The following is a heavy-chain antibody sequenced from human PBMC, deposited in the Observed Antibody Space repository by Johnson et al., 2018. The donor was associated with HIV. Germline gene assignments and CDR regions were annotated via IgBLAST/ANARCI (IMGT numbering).Heavy chain of an antibody. D-gene: IGHD6-19*01. CDR3: ARKQWLEIPSDALDV. J-gene: IGHJ3*01. V-gene: IGHV3-74*03. CDR1: GFIFRNYW. CDR2: IYSDGSDT. Sequence: VQLVESGGGVVQPGRSLRLSCAASGFIFRNYWMYWVRQAPGKGLVWVARIYSDGSDTAYADSVKGRFTISRDNAKKTLDLQMNSLRAEDTAVYYCARKQWLEIPSDALDVWGQGTMVTVSS.